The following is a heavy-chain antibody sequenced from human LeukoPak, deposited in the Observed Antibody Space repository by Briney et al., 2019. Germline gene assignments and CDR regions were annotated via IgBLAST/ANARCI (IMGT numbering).Heavy chain of an antibody. Sequence: SETLSLTCTVSGGSISSSSYYWGWIRQPPGKGLEWIGSIYYSGSTYYNPSLKSRVTISVDTSKNQFSLKLSSVTAADTAVYYCAGPYSSSIYVDVWGKGTTVTVSS. CDR3: AGPYSSSIYVDV. V-gene: IGHV4-39*01. CDR2: IYYSGST. CDR1: GGSISSSSYY. D-gene: IGHD6-6*01. J-gene: IGHJ6*03.